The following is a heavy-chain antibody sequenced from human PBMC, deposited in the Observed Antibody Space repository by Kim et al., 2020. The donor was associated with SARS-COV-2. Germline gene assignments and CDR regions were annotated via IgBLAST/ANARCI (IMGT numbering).Heavy chain of an antibody. Sequence: YYNPSLKRRVTISADTSKNEVSLSMTSVTAADTAVYYCARIYYPYVYLDVWGKGTSVTVSS. CDR3: ARIYYPYVYLDV. J-gene: IGHJ6*03. V-gene: IGHV4-39*01. D-gene: IGHD1-26*01.